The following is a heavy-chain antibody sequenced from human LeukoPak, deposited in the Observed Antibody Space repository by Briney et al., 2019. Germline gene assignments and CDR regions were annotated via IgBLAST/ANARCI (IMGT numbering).Heavy chain of an antibody. CDR1: GFTFSSYG. CDR2: IWYDGSNK. CDR3: ARERYQLLSGPAGSGTFDI. V-gene: IGHV3-33*01. D-gene: IGHD2-2*01. J-gene: IGHJ3*02. Sequence: GGSLRLSCAASGFTFSSYGMHWVRQAPGKGLEGVAVIWYDGSNKYYADSVKGRFTISRDNSKNTLYLQMNSLRAEDTAVYYCARERYQLLSGPAGSGTFDIWGQGTMVTVSS.